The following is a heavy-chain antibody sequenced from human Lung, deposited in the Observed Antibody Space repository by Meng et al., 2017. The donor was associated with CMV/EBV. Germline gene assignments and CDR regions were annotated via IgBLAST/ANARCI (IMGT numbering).Heavy chain of an antibody. CDR2: IKNNTDGGTT. J-gene: IGHJ3*02. CDR1: GFTFRNAW. D-gene: IGHD4-23*01. V-gene: IGHV3-15*01. Sequence: GESLKISCAASGFTFRNAWMSWVRQAPGKGLEWVGRIKNNTDGGTTDYAAPVKGRFTFSRDDSKTTLYLQMNSLKTEDTAVYYCATGNGNSNAFAIWDQGTLVTVSS. CDR3: ATGNGNSNAFAI.